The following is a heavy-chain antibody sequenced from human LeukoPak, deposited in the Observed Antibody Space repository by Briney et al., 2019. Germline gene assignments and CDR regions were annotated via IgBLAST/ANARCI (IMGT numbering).Heavy chain of an antibody. CDR2: ISGSGDST. CDR3: AKDSFTIFGVVYYFDY. CDR1: GFTFSSYA. V-gene: IGHV3-23*01. D-gene: IGHD3-3*01. Sequence: GGSLRLSCAASGFTFSSYAMSWVRQAPGKGLEWVSAISGSGDSTYYADSVKGRFTVSRDNFKNKLYLQMNSLRAEDTAVYYCAKDSFTIFGVVYYFDYWGQGTLVTVSS. J-gene: IGHJ4*02.